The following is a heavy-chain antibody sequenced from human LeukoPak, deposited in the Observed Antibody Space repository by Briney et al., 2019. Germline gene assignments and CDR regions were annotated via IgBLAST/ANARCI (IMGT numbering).Heavy chain of an antibody. V-gene: IGHV5-51*01. D-gene: IGHD2-2*01. CDR2: IYPGDSDT. J-gene: IGHJ5*02. CDR3: ARGYCSSTSCYTVDNWFDP. Sequence: GESLKISCKGSGYSFTSYWIGWVRQMPGKGPEWMGIIYPGDSDTRYSPSFQGQVTISADKSISTAYLQWSSLKASDTAMYYCARGYCSSTSCYTVDNWFDPWGQGTLVTVSS. CDR1: GYSFTSYW.